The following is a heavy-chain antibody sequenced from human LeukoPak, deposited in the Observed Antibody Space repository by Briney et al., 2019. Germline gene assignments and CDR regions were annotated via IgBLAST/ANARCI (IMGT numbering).Heavy chain of an antibody. CDR1: GYSFTSYW. D-gene: IGHD3-22*01. V-gene: IGHV5-10-1*01. CDR3: ARRRADSSGYFYGGFDP. CDR2: IDPCYSYT. Sequence: GESLKISCKGAGYSFTSYWITWVRLMPGEGLEWMGTIDPCYSYTNYSPSFQGHVTISVARSITTAYLQWSSLKASDTAIYYCARRRADSSGYFYGGFDPWGQGTLVTVSS. J-gene: IGHJ5*02.